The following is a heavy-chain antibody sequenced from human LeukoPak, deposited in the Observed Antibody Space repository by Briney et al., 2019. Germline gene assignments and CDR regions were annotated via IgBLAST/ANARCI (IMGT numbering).Heavy chain of an antibody. CDR1: GGSFSGYY. V-gene: IGHV4-34*01. Sequence: SETLSLTCAVYGGSFSGYYWSWIRQPPGKGLGWIGEISHSGSTNYNPSLKSRVTISVDTSKNQFSLKLSSVTAADTAVYYCASFQSPSYDSSGYPPEYWGQGTLVTVSS. D-gene: IGHD3-22*01. CDR3: ASFQSPSYDSSGYPPEY. J-gene: IGHJ4*02. CDR2: ISHSGST.